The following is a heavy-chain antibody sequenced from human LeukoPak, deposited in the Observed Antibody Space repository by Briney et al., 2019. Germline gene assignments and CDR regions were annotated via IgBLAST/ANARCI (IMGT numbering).Heavy chain of an antibody. Sequence: SETLSLTCTVSGGSISSYYWSWTRQPPGKGLEWIGYIYYSGSTNYSPSLKSRVTISVDTSKNQFSLKLSSVTAADTAVYYCARGPRVYCSGGSCYEFDYWGQGTLVTVSS. J-gene: IGHJ4*02. CDR3: ARGPRVYCSGGSCYEFDY. CDR2: IYYSGST. CDR1: GGSISSYY. V-gene: IGHV4-59*01. D-gene: IGHD2-15*01.